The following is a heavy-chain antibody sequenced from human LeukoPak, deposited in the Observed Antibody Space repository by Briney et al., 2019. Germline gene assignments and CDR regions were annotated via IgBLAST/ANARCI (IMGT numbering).Heavy chain of an antibody. J-gene: IGHJ4*02. D-gene: IGHD1-1*01. CDR1: GLPLRIHW. V-gene: IGHV3-74*01. CDR2: INTDETIT. Sequence: QPGGPLNLSCAPPGLPLRIHWIPWSRQPPGKGPMWISRINTDETITTYADSVKGRFTISRDNAKNTLYLQMNNLRAEDTAVYYCARDLTWNQVDYWGQGALVTVSS. CDR3: ARDLTWNQVDY.